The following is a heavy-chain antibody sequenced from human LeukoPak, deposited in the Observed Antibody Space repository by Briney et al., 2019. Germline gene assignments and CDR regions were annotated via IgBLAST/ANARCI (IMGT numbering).Heavy chain of an antibody. V-gene: IGHV1-24*01. CDR1: GYTLTELS. D-gene: IGHD5-12*01. J-gene: IGHJ4*02. Sequence: GASVKVSCKVSGYTLTELSMHWVRQAPGKGLEWMGGFDPVDGETIYAQKFQGRVTMTEDTSTDTAYMELSSLRSEDTAVYYCATEEKMVATGLLDYWGQGTLVTVSS. CDR3: ATEEKMVATGLLDY. CDR2: FDPVDGET.